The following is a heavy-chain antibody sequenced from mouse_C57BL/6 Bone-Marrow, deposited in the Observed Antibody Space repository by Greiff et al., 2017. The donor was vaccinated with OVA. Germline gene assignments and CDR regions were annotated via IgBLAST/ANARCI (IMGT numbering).Heavy chain of an antibody. CDR3: ARHRDGSSSSFAY. CDR2: ISSGGSYT. J-gene: IGHJ3*01. V-gene: IGHV5-6*01. D-gene: IGHD1-1*01. Sequence: EVKLMESGGDLVKPGGSLKLSCAASGFTFSSYGMSWVRQTPDKRLEWVATISSGGSYTYYPESVKGRFTISKDNAKNTLYLQMSSLKSEDTAMYYCARHRDGSSSSFAYWGQGTLVTVSA. CDR1: GFTFSSYG.